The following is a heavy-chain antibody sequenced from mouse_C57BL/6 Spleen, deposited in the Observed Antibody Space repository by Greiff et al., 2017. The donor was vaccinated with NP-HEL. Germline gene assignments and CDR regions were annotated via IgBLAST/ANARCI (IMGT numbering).Heavy chain of an antibody. Sequence: EVKLVESGGGLVQPKGSLKLSCAASGFSFNTYAMNWVRQAPGKGLEWVARIRSKSNNYATYYADSVKDRFTISRDDSESMLYLQMNNLKTEDTAMYYCVRLYDGYYEDFDYWGQGTTLTVSS. CDR1: GFSFNTYA. V-gene: IGHV10-1*01. CDR2: IRSKSNNYAT. J-gene: IGHJ2*01. CDR3: VRLYDGYYEDFDY. D-gene: IGHD2-3*01.